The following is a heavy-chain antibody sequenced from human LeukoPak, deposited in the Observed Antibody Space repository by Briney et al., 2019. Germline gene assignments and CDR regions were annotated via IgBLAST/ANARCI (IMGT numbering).Heavy chain of an antibody. V-gene: IGHV4-61*02. J-gene: IGHJ1*01. CDR3: AREFCTGGSCYVEYFQP. CDR2: IYTSGST. D-gene: IGHD2-15*01. CDR1: GGSISSGSYY. Sequence: SETLSLTCTVSGGSISSGSYYWRWIRQPAGKGREWIGRIYTSGSTNYNPSLKSRVTISVDTSKNQFSLKLSSVTAADTAVYYCAREFCTGGSCYVEYFQPWGQGTLVTVSS.